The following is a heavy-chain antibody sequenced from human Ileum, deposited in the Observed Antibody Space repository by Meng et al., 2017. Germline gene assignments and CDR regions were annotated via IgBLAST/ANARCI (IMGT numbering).Heavy chain of an antibody. V-gene: IGHV2-5*02. D-gene: IGHD4-17*01. Sequence: QITLKESGPTLVKPRQTLTLTCTFSGFSLTTHGVGVGWVRQSPGKALEWVAFIYWDDDKRYSPSLRDRLTITKFTSENQVVLTVTNMDPLDTATYYCAKGHYGAPDEWGQGTLVTVSS. J-gene: IGHJ4*02. CDR3: AKGHYGAPDE. CDR1: GFSLTTHGVG. CDR2: IYWDDDK.